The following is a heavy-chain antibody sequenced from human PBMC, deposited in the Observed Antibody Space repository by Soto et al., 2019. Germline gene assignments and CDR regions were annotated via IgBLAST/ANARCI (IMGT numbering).Heavy chain of an antibody. J-gene: IGHJ4*02. CDR2: IYHSGST. CDR1: GGSISSSNW. CDR3: ARDDVDTAMVIGY. Sequence: PSETLSLTCAVSGGSISSSNWWSWVRQPPGKGLEWIGEIYHSGSTNYNPSLKSRVTISVDKSKNQFSLKLSSVTAADTAVYYCARDDVDTAMVIGYWGQGTLVTVSS. D-gene: IGHD5-18*01. V-gene: IGHV4-4*02.